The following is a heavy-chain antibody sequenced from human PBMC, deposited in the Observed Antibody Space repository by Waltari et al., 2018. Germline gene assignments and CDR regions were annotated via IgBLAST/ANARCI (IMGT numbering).Heavy chain of an antibody. J-gene: IGHJ6*02. Sequence: QVQLVQSGAEVKKPGSSVKVSCKASGGTFSSYAISWVRQAPGQGLEWMGGIIPIFGTANYAQKFQGRVTITADESTSTAYMELSSLRSEDTAVYYCARDRGPNYDFWSVDNYYYYGMDVWGQGTTVTVSS. D-gene: IGHD3-3*01. CDR3: ARDRGPNYDFWSVDNYYYYGMDV. CDR1: GGTFSSYA. V-gene: IGHV1-69*01. CDR2: IIPIFGTA.